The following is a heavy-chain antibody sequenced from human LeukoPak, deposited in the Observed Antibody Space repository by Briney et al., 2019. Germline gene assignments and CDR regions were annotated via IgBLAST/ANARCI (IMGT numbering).Heavy chain of an antibody. Sequence: PGGSLRLSCTASGFTFSSYWMTWVRQAPGKGLESVANIKPDGSEKYYVDSVKGRFTISRDNAKNSLYLQMTSLRAEDTSLYYCARARGAPVGAFDIWGQGTMVTVSS. D-gene: IGHD1-26*01. V-gene: IGHV3-7*01. J-gene: IGHJ3*02. CDR3: ARARGAPVGAFDI. CDR1: GFTFSSYW. CDR2: IKPDGSEK.